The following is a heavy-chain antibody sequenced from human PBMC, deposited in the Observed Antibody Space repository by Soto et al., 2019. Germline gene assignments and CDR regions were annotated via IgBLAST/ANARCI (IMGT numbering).Heavy chain of an antibody. V-gene: IGHV1-2*04. D-gene: IGHD2-15*01. Sequence: ASVKVSCKASGYTFTGYYMHWLRQAPGQGLEWMGWINPNSGGTNYAQKFQGWVTMTRDTSISTAYMELSRLRSDDTAVYYCARGYCSGGSCSTHEYFQHWGQGTLVTVSS. J-gene: IGHJ1*01. CDR2: INPNSGGT. CDR3: ARGYCSGGSCSTHEYFQH. CDR1: GYTFTGYY.